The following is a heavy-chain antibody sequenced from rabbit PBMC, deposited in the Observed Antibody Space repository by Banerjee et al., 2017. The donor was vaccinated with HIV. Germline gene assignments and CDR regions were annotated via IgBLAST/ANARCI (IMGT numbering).Heavy chain of an antibody. J-gene: IGHJ4*01. CDR2: IVGGSSGST. CDR3: ARAENYYNFGVAYATYFNL. Sequence: QSLEESGGDLVKPGASLTLTCKASGFSFSGTYNVCWVRQAPGKGLEWIACIVGGSSGSTYYASWAKGRFTISKTSSTTVTLQMTSLTAADTATYFCARAENYYNFGVAYATYFNLWGPGTLVTVS. CDR1: GFSFSGTYN. V-gene: IGHV1S40*01. D-gene: IGHD1-1*01.